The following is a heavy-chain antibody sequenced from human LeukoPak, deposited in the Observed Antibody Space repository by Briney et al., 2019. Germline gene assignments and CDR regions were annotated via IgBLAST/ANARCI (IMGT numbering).Heavy chain of an antibody. V-gene: IGHV3-48*02. CDR1: GFTFSSYS. J-gene: IGHJ4*02. Sequence: GKPLRLSCTAPGFTFSSYSMNRVRKAPGKGLEWVSYFSRSSTTIKYPKSVKGQFTISRDNAKNSVYLQMSSLRDEDTAVYYCARSDGDSSDYWGQGTLVTVSS. CDR3: ARSDGDSSDY. D-gene: IGHD4-17*01. CDR2: FSRSSTTI.